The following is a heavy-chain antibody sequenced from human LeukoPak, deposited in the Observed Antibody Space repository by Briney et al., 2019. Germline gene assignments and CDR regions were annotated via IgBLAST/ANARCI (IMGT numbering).Heavy chain of an antibody. CDR1: GFTFSSYS. CDR3: ARDRGHYDFWSGFPRPFDY. J-gene: IGHJ4*02. CDR2: ISSSSSTI. V-gene: IGHV3-48*04. Sequence: GGSLRLSCAASGFTFSSYSMNWVRQAPGKGLEWVSYISSSSSTIYYADSVRGRFTISRDNAKNSLYLQMNSLRAEDTAVYYCARDRGHYDFWSGFPRPFDYWGQGTLVTVSS. D-gene: IGHD3-3*01.